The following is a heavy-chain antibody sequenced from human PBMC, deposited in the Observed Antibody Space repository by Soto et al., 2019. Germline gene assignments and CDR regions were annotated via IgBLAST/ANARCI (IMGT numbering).Heavy chain of an antibody. CDR1: GFTLRTYT. V-gene: IGHV3-21*06. Sequence: GGSLRLSCAASGFTLRTYTMNWVRQAPGQGLEWVSSISISSGGRYYADSVRGRFTISRDNAKNTLYLQMNSLRADDTAVYFCVRGMNSLFGGQGTLVTVSS. D-gene: IGHD1-7*01. CDR2: ISISSGGR. CDR3: VRGMNSLF. J-gene: IGHJ4*01.